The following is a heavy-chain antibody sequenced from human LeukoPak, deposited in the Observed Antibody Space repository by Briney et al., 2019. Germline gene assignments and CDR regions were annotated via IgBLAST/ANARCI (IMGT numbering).Heavy chain of an antibody. J-gene: IGHJ3*02. V-gene: IGHV5-51*01. CDR2: VYPGDSDT. CDR1: GYSFTSYW. D-gene: IGHD3-10*01. CDR3: TSTSGIGESVYAFDI. Sequence: GESLKISCKGSGYSFTSYWIGWVRQLPGKGLEWMGIVYPGDSDTRYSPSFQGQVTISADKSISTAYLQWSSLKASDTAKYYCTSTSGIGESVYAFDIWGQGIMVTVSS.